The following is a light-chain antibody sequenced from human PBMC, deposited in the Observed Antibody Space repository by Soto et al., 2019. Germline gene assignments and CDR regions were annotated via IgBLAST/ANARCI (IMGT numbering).Light chain of an antibody. Sequence: QSVLTQPPSVSGAPGQRVTISCTGSSSNIGAGYDVHWYQQLPGTAPKLLIYGNSNRPSGVPDRFSGSKSGTSASLAITGLRAEDEADYYCQSYDSSLSGWVFGGGTKLHVL. CDR3: QSYDSSLSGWV. J-gene: IGLJ3*02. V-gene: IGLV1-40*01. CDR2: GNS. CDR1: SSNIGAGYD.